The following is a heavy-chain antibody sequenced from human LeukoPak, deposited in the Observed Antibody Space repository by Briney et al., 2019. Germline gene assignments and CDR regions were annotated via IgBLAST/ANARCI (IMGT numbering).Heavy chain of an antibody. CDR2: IYYSGST. V-gene: IGHV4-59*08. J-gene: IGHJ6*02. CDR3: ASGGPQGFGMDV. CDR1: GGSISSFY. Sequence: SETLSLTCTVSGGSISSFYWSWIRQPPGKGLEWIGYIYYSGSTNYTPSLKSRVTISVDTSKNQFSLKLSSVTAADTAVYYCASGGPQGFGMDVWGQGTTVTVSS.